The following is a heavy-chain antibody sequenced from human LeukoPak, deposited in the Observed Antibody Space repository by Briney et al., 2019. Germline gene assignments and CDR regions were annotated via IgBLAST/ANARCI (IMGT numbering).Heavy chain of an antibody. CDR3: ARDLGWLQLCF. V-gene: IGHV3-23*01. Sequence: GGSLRLSCAASGFTFSSYAMSWVRQAPGKGLEWVSAISGSGGSTYYADSVKGRFTISRDNSKNTFYLSMNILRAEDTATYYCARDLGWLQLCFGGQGTLVTVSS. J-gene: IGHJ4*02. CDR1: GFTFSSYA. D-gene: IGHD5-24*01. CDR2: ISGSGGST.